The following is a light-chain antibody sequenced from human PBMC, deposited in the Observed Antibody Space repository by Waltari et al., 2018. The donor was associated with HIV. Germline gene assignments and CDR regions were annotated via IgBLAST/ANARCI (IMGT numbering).Light chain of an antibody. J-gene: IGKJ4*01. CDR1: QSISGA. CDR3: QQGSGWPPAFS. V-gene: IGKV3-11*01. CDR2: DAS. Sequence: EVPLTQSPATLSLSPGESATLSCRASQSISGAVAWYQQKPGQAPRLLIYDASRIYTGIPVRFRGSGSGTDFTLTISSLEPEDFAIYYCQQGSGWPPAFSFGGGTRVDIK.